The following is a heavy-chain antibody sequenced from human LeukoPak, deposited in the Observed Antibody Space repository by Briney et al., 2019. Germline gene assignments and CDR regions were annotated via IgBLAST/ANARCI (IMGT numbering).Heavy chain of an antibody. CDR3: ARNKGGGPSFDY. V-gene: IGHV3-30*03. J-gene: IGHJ4*02. Sequence: PGRSLRLSCAASGFTFSSYGMHWVRQAPGKGLEWVAVISYDGSNKYYADSVKGRFTISRDNSKNTLYLQMNSLRAEDTAVYYCARNKGGGPSFDYWGQGTLVTVSS. CDR1: GFTFSSYG. CDR2: ISYDGSNK. D-gene: IGHD1-26*01.